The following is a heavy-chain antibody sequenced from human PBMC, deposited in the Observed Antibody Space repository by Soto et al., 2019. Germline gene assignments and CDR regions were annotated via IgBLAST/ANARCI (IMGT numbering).Heavy chain of an antibody. V-gene: IGHV1-46*01. Sequence: QVQLVQSGAEVKKPGASVKVSCKTSGYIFTAYSMHWVRQATGQGLEWMGVVNPSGGSAHYAQSFEGRATLTRDTSTSTFYTELSSLRSEDTAVYYCAREENCRGGTCYSEYFHHWGQGTLVTDSS. CDR3: AREENCRGGTCYSEYFHH. CDR2: VNPSGGSA. J-gene: IGHJ1*01. D-gene: IGHD2-15*01. CDR1: GYIFTAYS.